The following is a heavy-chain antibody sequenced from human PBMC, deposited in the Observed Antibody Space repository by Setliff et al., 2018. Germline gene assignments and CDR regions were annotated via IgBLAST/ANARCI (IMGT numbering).Heavy chain of an antibody. D-gene: IGHD1-1*01. CDR3: AKGGTYRYFDF. CDR2: FFYSGDS. V-gene: IGHV4-59*11. CDR1: GASIDSHY. J-gene: IGHJ4*02. Sequence: PSETLSLTCTVSGASIDSHYWSWIRQPPGKGLEWIGLFFYSGDSRYNPSLESRAIMSVDASKNEISLKLKSVTAADTAVYYCAKGGTYRYFDFWGQGALVTVSS.